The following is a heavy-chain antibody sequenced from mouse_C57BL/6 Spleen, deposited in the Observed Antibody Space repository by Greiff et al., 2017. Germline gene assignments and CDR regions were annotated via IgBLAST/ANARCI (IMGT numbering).Heavy chain of an antibody. D-gene: IGHD1-1*01. J-gene: IGHJ2*01. CDR1: GFTFSNYW. Sequence: EVMLVESGGGLVQPGGSMKLSCVASGFTFSNYWMNWVRQSPEKGLEWVAQIRLKSDNYATHYAESVKGRFTISRDDSKSSVYLQMNNLRAEDTGIYYCTRYYGSRGLYFDYWGQGTTLTVSS. CDR2: IRLKSDNYAT. V-gene: IGHV6-3*01. CDR3: TRYYGSRGLYFDY.